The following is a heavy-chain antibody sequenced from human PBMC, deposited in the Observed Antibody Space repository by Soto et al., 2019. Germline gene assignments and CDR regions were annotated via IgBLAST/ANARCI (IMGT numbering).Heavy chain of an antibody. CDR3: ARGSVMGTTSPFDI. Sequence: QVQLVQSGAEVKKPGASVTVTCRAAGYTFTSYYIHWVRQAPGHGLEWMAMINPSDGATKYAQKIRGRFIMARDTSTNTVYMDLRNLTSEDTAVYYCARGSVMGTTSPFDIWGQGAVVNISS. J-gene: IGHJ3*02. CDR2: INPSDGAT. D-gene: IGHD1-1*01. CDR1: GYTFTSYY. V-gene: IGHV1-46*01.